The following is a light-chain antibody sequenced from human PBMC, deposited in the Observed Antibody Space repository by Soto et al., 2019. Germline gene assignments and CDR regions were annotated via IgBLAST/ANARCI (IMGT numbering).Light chain of an antibody. CDR1: QSLTSN. V-gene: IGKV3-15*01. J-gene: IGKJ4*01. Sequence: EIILTQSPATLYVSPGERATLSCRASQSLTSNLAWYQQRPGQAPRLLIYDTSTRATDIPARFSGSGSGTEFTLTIAGLQSEDFAVYYCQQYNHWPRMLSFGGGTRV. CDR3: QQYNHWPRMLS. CDR2: DTS.